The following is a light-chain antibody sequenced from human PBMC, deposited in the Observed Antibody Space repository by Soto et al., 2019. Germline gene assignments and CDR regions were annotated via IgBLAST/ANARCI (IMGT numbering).Light chain of an antibody. Sequence: IKINQSPFSLSATVRDSVTITCRASQNIRTYLNRYQQKPGRAPKILIYAASRLHSGVPSRFSGSGSGPDFTLTISRLQPEDFATYCCQQIYSYPSTFGGGTKVDIK. CDR3: QQIYSYPST. V-gene: IGKV1-39*01. J-gene: IGKJ4*01. CDR1: QNIRTY. CDR2: AAS.